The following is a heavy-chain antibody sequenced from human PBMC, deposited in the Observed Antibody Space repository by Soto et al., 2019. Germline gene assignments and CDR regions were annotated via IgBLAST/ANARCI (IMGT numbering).Heavy chain of an antibody. CDR3: ARSIAAATTVRWFDP. CDR1: GVSISSHF. V-gene: IGHV4-59*11. J-gene: IGHJ5*02. D-gene: IGHD6-13*01. CDR2: IYDSGT. Sequence: SETLSLTCAVSGVSISSHFWSWIRQPPGKGLEWIGYIYDSGTNYNPSLKSRLTMSIDTSRNQFSLKLSSVTAADTAVYYCARSIAAATTVRWFDPWGQGPRSPSPQ.